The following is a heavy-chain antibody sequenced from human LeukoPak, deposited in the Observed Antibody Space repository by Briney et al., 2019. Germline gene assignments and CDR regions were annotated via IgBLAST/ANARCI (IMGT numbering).Heavy chain of an antibody. CDR2: IYYSGST. Sequence: SETLSLTCTVSGGSISSGGYYWSWIRQHPGKGLEWIGYIYYSGSTYYNPSLKSRATISVDTSKNQFSLKLSSVTAADTAVYYCARRGVRGVPFDYWGQGTLVTVSS. CDR1: GGSISSGGYY. V-gene: IGHV4-31*03. J-gene: IGHJ4*02. CDR3: ARRGVRGVPFDY. D-gene: IGHD3-10*01.